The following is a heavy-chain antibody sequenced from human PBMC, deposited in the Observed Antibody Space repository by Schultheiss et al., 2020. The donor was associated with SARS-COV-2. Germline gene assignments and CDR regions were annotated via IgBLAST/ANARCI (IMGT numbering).Heavy chain of an antibody. Sequence: GESLKISCAASGFTFSSYAMSWVRQAPGKGLEWVSAISGSGGSTYYADSVKGRFTISRDNSKNTLYLQMNSLRAEDTAVYYCAKVYYDFWSGYFDYWGQGTLVTVSS. V-gene: IGHV3-23*01. D-gene: IGHD3-3*01. J-gene: IGHJ4*02. CDR1: GFTFSSYA. CDR2: ISGSGGST. CDR3: AKVYYDFWSGYFDY.